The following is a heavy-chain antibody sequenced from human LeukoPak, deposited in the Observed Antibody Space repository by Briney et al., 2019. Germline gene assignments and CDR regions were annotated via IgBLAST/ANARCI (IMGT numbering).Heavy chain of an antibody. CDR3: ARGLGTTNFDS. J-gene: IGHJ4*02. Sequence: SETLSLTCTVSGDSMNSDNYYWSWIRQPAGKGLDWIGRAYSSGGSNYNPSFKSRVTISVDTSKSQLSLKLNSVTAADTAVYFCARGLGTTNFDSWGQGTLVTVSS. CDR1: GDSMNSDNYY. V-gene: IGHV4-61*02. D-gene: IGHD1-7*01. CDR2: AYSSGGS.